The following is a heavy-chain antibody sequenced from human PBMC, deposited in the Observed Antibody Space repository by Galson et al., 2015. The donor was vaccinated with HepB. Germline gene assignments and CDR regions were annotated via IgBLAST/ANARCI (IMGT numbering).Heavy chain of an antibody. J-gene: IGHJ4*02. CDR2: ISYDGSNK. Sequence: SLRLSCAASGFTFSSYAMHWVRQAPGKGLEWVAVISYDGSNKYYADSVKGRFTISRDNSKNTLYLQMNSLRAEDTAVYYCARDDSPKRTFDYWGQGTLVTVSS. CDR1: GFTFSSYA. D-gene: IGHD3-22*01. CDR3: ARDDSPKRTFDY. V-gene: IGHV3-30*04.